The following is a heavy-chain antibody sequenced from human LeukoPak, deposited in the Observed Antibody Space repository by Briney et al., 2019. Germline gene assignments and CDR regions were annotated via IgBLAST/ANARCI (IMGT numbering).Heavy chain of an antibody. CDR3: VRGRKYTSGYRVTELGSGYSDY. D-gene: IGHD5-18*01. CDR1: GGSIRSYY. J-gene: IGHJ4*02. Sequence: SETLSLTCTVSGGSIRSYYWSWIRQPPGKGLEWLGYIDYSGSTNYNPSLKSRVTISVDSSKNQFSLRLSSVTDADTAMYYCVRGRKYTSGYRVTELGSGYSDYWGQGTLVTVSS. CDR2: IDYSGST. V-gene: IGHV4-59*01.